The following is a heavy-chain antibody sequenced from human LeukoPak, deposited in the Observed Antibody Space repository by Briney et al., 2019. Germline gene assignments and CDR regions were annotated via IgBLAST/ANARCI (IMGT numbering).Heavy chain of an antibody. V-gene: IGHV3-21*01. D-gene: IGHD3-10*01. J-gene: IGHJ4*02. CDR1: GFSISSSA. CDR3: ASMVRGVIIGAYFDY. Sequence: GGSLRLSCAASGFSISSSAMNWVRQAPGKGLEWVSSISSSSSYIYYADSVKGRFTISRDNAKNSLYLQMNSLRAEDTAVYYCASMVRGVIIGAYFDYWGQGTLVTVSS. CDR2: ISSSSSYI.